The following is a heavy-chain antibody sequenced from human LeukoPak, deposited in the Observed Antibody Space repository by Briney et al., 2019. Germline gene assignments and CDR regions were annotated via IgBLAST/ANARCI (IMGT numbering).Heavy chain of an antibody. J-gene: IGHJ4*02. CDR1: GFTFSNAW. V-gene: IGHV3-15*01. Sequence: GGSLRLSCAASGFTFSNAWMSWVRQAPGKGLEWVGRIKSKTDGGTTDYAAPVKGRFTISRDDSKNTLYLQMNSLKTEDTAVYYCTTPGIVVVPAAFDYWGQGTLVTVSS. CDR2: IKSKTDGGTT. D-gene: IGHD2-2*01. CDR3: TTPGIVVVPAAFDY.